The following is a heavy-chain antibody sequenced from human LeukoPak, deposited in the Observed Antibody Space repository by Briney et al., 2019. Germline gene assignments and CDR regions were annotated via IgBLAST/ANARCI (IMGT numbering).Heavy chain of an antibody. CDR2: ISWNSGSI. V-gene: IGHV3-9*01. J-gene: IGHJ4*02. CDR3: AKDRGSGWTGDFDY. CDR1: GFTFDDYA. D-gene: IGHD6-19*01. Sequence: PGGSLRLPCAASGFTFDDYAMHWVRQAPGKGLEWVSGISWNSGSIGYADSVKGRFTISRDNAKNSLYLQMNSLRAEDTALYYCAKDRGSGWTGDFDYWGQGTLVTVSS.